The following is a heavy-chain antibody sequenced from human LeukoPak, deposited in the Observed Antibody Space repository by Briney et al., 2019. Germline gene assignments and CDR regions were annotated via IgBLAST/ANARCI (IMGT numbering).Heavy chain of an antibody. D-gene: IGHD5-12*01. Sequence: GGSLRLSCAGSGFIVGDTHMTWVRQAPGKGLEWVAFVRNDGSNEYYVGSVKGRFTISRDKSKNTLYLQMNSLRAEDTAVYSCAKESDSGYHSEGPKNWGLGTLVTVSS. CDR2: VRNDGSNE. CDR1: GFIVGDTH. CDR3: AKESDSGYHSEGPKN. V-gene: IGHV3-30*02. J-gene: IGHJ4*02.